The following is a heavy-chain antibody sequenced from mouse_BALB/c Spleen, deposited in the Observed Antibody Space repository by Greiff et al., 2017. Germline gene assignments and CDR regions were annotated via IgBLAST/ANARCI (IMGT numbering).Heavy chain of an antibody. CDR2: INPGSGGT. J-gene: IGHJ2*01. CDR1: GYAFTNYL. CDR3: ARGYGNYFDY. D-gene: IGHD2-10*02. V-gene: IGHV1-54*01. Sequence: QVHVKQSGAELVRPGTSVKVSCKASGYAFTNYLIEWVKQRPGQGLEWIGVINPGSGGTNYNEKFKGKATLTADKSSSTAYMQLSSLTSDDSAVYFCARGYGNYFDYWGQGTTLTVSS.